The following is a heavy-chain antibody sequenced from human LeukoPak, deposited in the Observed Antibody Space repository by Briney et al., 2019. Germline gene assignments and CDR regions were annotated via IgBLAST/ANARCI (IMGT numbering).Heavy chain of an antibody. CDR3: ARRDTRDAFDI. CDR1: GFTFSSYS. Sequence: PGGSLRLSCAASGFTFSSYSMNWVRQAPGKGLEWVLSISSSSSYIYYADSVKGRFTISRDNAKNSLYLQMNSLRAEDTAVYYCARRDTRDAFDIWGQGTMVTVSS. CDR2: ISSSSSYI. V-gene: IGHV3-21*01. J-gene: IGHJ3*02. D-gene: IGHD5-18*01.